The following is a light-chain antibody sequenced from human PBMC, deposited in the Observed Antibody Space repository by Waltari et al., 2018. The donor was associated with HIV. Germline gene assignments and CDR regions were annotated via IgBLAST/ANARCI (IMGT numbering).Light chain of an antibody. CDR1: SSNIGHNY. J-gene: IGLJ2*01. CDR3: GTWDSGLSVVV. CDR2: DNK. Sequence: QSVLTQPPSVSAAPGQTVTITCSGTSSNIGHNYVSWYQHLPGTAPQLLIYDNKKRPSGIPDRFSASKSGTSATLDITGLQTGDEADYYCGTWDSGLSVVVFGEGTKLTVL. V-gene: IGLV1-51*01.